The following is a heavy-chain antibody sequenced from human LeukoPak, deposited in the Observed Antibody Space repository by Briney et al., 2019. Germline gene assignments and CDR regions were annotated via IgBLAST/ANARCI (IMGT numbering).Heavy chain of an antibody. Sequence: PSETLSLTCTVSGGSIRSSSYYWGWLRQPPGQGLEWIGSIYYSGNTNYNPSLKSRVTISVDTSKNQFSLKLSSVTAADTAVYYCARRPYNWNSREDLDYWGQGTLVTVSS. D-gene: IGHD1-20*01. V-gene: IGHV4-39*01. J-gene: IGHJ4*02. CDR1: GGSIRSSSYY. CDR2: IYYSGNT. CDR3: ARRPYNWNSREDLDY.